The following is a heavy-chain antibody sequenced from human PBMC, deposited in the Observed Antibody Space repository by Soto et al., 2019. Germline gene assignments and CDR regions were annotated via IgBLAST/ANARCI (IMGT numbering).Heavy chain of an antibody. CDR3: ARVQLMVYDY. Sequence: RLSRSCTVSGGSISSGGYYWSWIRQHPGKGLEWIGYIYYSGSTYYNPSLKSRVTISVDTSKNQFSLKLSSLTAADTAVYYCARVQLMVYDYWGQGTLVTVSS. V-gene: IGHV4-31*03. D-gene: IGHD2-8*01. J-gene: IGHJ4*02. CDR1: GGSISSGGYY. CDR2: IYYSGST.